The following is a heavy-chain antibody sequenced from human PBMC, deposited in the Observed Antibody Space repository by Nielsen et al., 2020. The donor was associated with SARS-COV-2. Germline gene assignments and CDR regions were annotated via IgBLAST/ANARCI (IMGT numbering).Heavy chain of an antibody. CDR2: IYYTGST. V-gene: IGHV4-39*02. D-gene: IGHD2-2*01. CDR3: AREDSSSCHDS. Sequence: SETLSLTCTVSGGSMSSYYWGWVRQPPGKGLEWIAAIYYTGSTYYTPSLKSRVTISVDTSKNQYSLKLSSVTAADTAVYYCAREDSSSCHDSWGQGTLVTVSS. CDR1: GGSMSSYY. J-gene: IGHJ4*02.